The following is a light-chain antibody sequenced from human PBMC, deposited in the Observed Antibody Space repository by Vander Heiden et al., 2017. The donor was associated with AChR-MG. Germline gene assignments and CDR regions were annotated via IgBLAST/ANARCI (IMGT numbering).Light chain of an antibody. CDR2: DAS. CDR3: QQRSNWPLYT. V-gene: IGKV3-11*01. J-gene: IGKJ2*01. CDR1: QSVSSY. Sequence: EIVLTQSPATLSLSPGERATPSCRASQSVSSYLAWYQQNPGQAPRLLIYDASNRATGIPARFSGSGSGTDFTLTISSLEPEDFAVYYCQQRSNWPLYTFGQGTKLEIK.